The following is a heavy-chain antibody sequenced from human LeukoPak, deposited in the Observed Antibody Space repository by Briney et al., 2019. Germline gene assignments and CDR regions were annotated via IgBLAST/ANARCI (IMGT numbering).Heavy chain of an antibody. Sequence: GASVKVSCKASGYTFTGYYMHWVRQAPGQGLEWMGWINPNSGGTNYAQKFQGRVTMTRDTSISTAYMELSRLRSDDTAVYYCARALRKVRGVTGYYYYYYMDVWGKGTTVTISS. CDR2: INPNSGGT. D-gene: IGHD3-10*01. V-gene: IGHV1-2*02. J-gene: IGHJ6*03. CDR3: ARALRKVRGVTGYYYYYYMDV. CDR1: GYTFTGYY.